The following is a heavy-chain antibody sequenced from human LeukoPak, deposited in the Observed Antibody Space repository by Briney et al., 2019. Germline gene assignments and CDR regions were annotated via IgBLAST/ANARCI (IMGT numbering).Heavy chain of an antibody. J-gene: IGHJ4*02. CDR3: ARDYSNYVPDY. D-gene: IGHD4-11*01. CDR2: ISSSSSTI. CDR1: GFTFSSYE. V-gene: IGHV3-48*03. Sequence: GGSLRLSCAASGFTFSSYEMNWVRQAPGKGLEWVSYISSSSSTIYYADSVKGRFTISRDNAKNSLYLQMNSLRAEDTAVYYCARDYSNYVPDYWGQGTLVTVSS.